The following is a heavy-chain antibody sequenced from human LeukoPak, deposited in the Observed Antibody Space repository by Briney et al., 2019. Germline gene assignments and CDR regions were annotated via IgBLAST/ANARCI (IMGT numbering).Heavy chain of an antibody. CDR2: INHSEGT. CDR1: GGSFSGYY. CDR3: ARYCSGGSCYGAFDF. Sequence: PSETLSLTCAIYGGSFSGYYWSWIRQPPGKGMEWIGEINHSEGTKYNPSLKSRVTISVDTSKNQFSLKLNSVTAADTAVYYCARYCSGGSCYGAFDFWGQGTMVTVSS. J-gene: IGHJ3*01. V-gene: IGHV4-34*01. D-gene: IGHD2-15*01.